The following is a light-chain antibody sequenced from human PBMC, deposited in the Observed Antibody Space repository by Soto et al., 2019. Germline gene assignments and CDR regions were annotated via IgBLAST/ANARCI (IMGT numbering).Light chain of an antibody. J-gene: IGLJ2*01. Sequence: QSVLTQPPSASGTPGQRVTISCSGSSSNIGSNYVYWYQQLPETAPKLLIYRISQRPLGVPDRFSGSKSGTSASLAISGLRSEDEADYYCAAWDDSLSGVVFGGGTKLTVL. V-gene: IGLV1-47*01. CDR3: AAWDDSLSGVV. CDR1: SSNIGSNY. CDR2: RIS.